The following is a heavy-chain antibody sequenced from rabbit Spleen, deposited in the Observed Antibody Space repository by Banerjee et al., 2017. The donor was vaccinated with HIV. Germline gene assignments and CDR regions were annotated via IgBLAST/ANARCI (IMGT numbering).Heavy chain of an antibody. CDR3: ARDLADVIGWNFNL. V-gene: IGHV1S45*01. Sequence: QEQLVESGGGLVQPEGSLTLTCTASGVSFSGRYVMSWVRQAPGKGLEWIGCIGSNTDNTVYATWAKGRFALSRTSSTTVDLKMTSLTAAYTATYFCARDLADVIGWNFNLWGQGTLVTVS. CDR2: IGSNTDNT. J-gene: IGHJ4*01. CDR1: GVSFSGRYV. D-gene: IGHD1-1*01.